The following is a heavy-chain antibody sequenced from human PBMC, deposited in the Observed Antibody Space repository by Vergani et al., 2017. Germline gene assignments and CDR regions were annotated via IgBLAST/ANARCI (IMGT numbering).Heavy chain of an antibody. D-gene: IGHD3-10*01. J-gene: IGHJ4*02. V-gene: IGHV3-30*18. CDR1: GFTFSSYG. Sequence: QVQLVESGGGVVQPGRSLRLSCAASGFTFSSYGMHWVRQAPGKGLEWVAVISYDGSNKYYADSVKGRFTISRDNSKNTLYLQMNSLRAEDTAVYYCAKAGPGSPRSYYYGSRMGDYSSQGSLVTVYS. CDR3: AKAGPGSPRSYYYGSRMGDY. CDR2: ISYDGSNK.